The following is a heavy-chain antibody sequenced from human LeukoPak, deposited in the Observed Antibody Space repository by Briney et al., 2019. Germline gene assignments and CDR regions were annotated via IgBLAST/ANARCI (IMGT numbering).Heavy chain of an antibody. V-gene: IGHV3-21*01. CDR1: GFTFSSYS. J-gene: IGHJ6*04. Sequence: GGSLRLSCAASGFTFSSYSMNWVRQAPGKGLEWVSSISSSSSYIYYADSVKGRFTISRDNAKNSLYLQMNSLRAEDTVVYYCARDTYYDILTGPSRLDVWGKGTTVTVSS. D-gene: IGHD3-9*01. CDR3: ARDTYYDILTGPSRLDV. CDR2: ISSSSSYI.